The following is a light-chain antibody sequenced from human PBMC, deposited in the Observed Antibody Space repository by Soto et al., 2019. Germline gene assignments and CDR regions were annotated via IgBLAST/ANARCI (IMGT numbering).Light chain of an antibody. J-gene: IGKJ1*01. V-gene: IGKV3-15*01. CDR2: GAS. CDR3: QRLGT. Sequence: DIVIAQSPVILSLSPGDRATLSCRASQSVSSSYLAWYQQKPGQAPRLLIFGASTRAAGIPARFSGSGSGTEFTLTISSLQSEDFAVYYCQRLGTCGQGTKVDIK. CDR1: QSVSSSY.